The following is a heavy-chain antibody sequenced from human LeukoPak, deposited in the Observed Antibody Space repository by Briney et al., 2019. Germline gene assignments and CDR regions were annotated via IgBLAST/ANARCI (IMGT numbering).Heavy chain of an antibody. Sequence: ASVKVSCKTSGYTFTAYYIHWVRQAPGQGLEWMGWINPNSGGTNYAQKFQGRVTMTRDTSISTAYMELSRLRSDDTAVYYCARVGVWFGELFLAYWGQGTLVTVSS. J-gene: IGHJ4*02. CDR3: ARVGVWFGELFLAY. CDR2: INPNSGGT. CDR1: GYTFTAYY. D-gene: IGHD3-10*01. V-gene: IGHV1-2*02.